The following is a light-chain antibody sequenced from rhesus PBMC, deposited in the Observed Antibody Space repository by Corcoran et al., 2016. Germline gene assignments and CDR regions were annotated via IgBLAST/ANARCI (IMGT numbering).Light chain of an antibody. CDR2: GAS. CDR1: QRVSSY. V-gene: IGKV3-10*01. CDR3: YQHSSGYS. Sequence: QVILTQSPATLSLSRGERATLSCRASQRVSSYLAWYQQKPGHPPRLLIHGASSRATGIPDRFSGSGSGTDVTLTISSLEPGDVGVYHCYQHSSGYSFGQGTKVEIK. J-gene: IGKJ2*01.